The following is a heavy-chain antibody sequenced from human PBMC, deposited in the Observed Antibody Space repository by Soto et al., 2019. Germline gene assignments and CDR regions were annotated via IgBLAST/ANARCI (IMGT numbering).Heavy chain of an antibody. CDR3: TKESSYDFWSGFFSDY. Sequence: PGGSLRLSCAASGFTFSSYCMHWVRQAPGKGLEWVAVISYDGSNKYYAVSVRGRFTISRDNSKNTLYLQMISLRAEDTAVYYCTKESSYDFWSGFFSDYWGQGTLVTVSS. J-gene: IGHJ4*02. CDR2: ISYDGSNK. D-gene: IGHD3-3*01. CDR1: GFTFSSYC. V-gene: IGHV3-30*18.